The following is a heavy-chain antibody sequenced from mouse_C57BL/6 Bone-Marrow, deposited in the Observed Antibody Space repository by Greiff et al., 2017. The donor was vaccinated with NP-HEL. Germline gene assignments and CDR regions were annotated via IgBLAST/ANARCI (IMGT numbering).Heavy chain of an antibody. CDR2: IYPRDGST. CDR1: GYTFTSYD. J-gene: IGHJ3*01. D-gene: IGHD2-4*01. Sequence: QVHVKQSGPELVKPGASVKLSCKASGYTFTSYDINWVKQRPGQGLEWIGWIYPRDGSTKYNEKFKGKATLTVDTSSSTAYMELHSLTSEDSAVYFCARGGYYDYGVFAYWGQGTLVTVSA. V-gene: IGHV1-85*01. CDR3: ARGGYYDYGVFAY.